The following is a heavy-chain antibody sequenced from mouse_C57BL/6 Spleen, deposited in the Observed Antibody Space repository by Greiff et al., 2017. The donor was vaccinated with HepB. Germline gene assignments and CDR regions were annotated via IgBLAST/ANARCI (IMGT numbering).Heavy chain of an antibody. CDR1: GFTFSSYG. CDR3: ARRYYDYGCYAIDY. V-gene: IGHV5-6*02. J-gene: IGHJ4*01. Sequence: EVMLVESGGDLVKPGGSLKLSCAASGFTFSSYGMSWVRQTPDKRLEWVATISSGGSYTYYPDSVKGRFTISRDNAKNTLYLQMSSLKSEDTAMYNCARRYYDYGCYAIDYWGQGPSVTVSS. D-gene: IGHD2-4*01. CDR2: ISSGGSYT.